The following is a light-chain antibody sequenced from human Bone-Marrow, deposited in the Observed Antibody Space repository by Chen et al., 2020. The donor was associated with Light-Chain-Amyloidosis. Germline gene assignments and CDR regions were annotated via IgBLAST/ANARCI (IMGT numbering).Light chain of an antibody. CDR3: QSADSSGTYEVI. J-gene: IGLJ2*01. V-gene: IGLV3-25*03. Sequence: SYELTQPPSVPASPGQTARITCTGDDLPTKYAYWYQKKPGQAPVLVIHRDTERPSGISERFSGSSSGTPATFTISGVQTEDEADYHCQSADSSGTYEVIFGGGTKLTVL. CDR1: DLPTKY. CDR2: RDT.